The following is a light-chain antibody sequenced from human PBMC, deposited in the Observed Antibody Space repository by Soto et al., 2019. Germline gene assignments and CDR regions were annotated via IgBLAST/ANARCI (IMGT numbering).Light chain of an antibody. CDR3: QQDSDYPFT. CDR1: EDIGND. CDR2: AVS. J-gene: IGKJ3*01. V-gene: IGKV1-6*01. Sequence: IQMTQSPSSLSASVGDRVTITCRASEDIGNDLGWFQQKPGKAPKLLIYAVSNLQTGVPSRFSGSGSGTEFTLNIRSLQPEDFGTYYCQQDSDYPFTFGPGTKVDIK.